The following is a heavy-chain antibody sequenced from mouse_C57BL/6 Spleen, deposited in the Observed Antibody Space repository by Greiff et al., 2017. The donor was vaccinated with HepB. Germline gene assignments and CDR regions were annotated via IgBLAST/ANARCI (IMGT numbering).Heavy chain of an antibody. CDR1: GYAFTNYL. Sequence: VQLQQSGAELVRPGTSVKVSCKASGYAFTNYLIEWVKQRPGQGLEWIGVINPGSGGTNYNEKFKGKATLTADKSSSTAYMQLSSLTSEDSAVYFSAREEYSNSWFAYWGQGTLVTVSA. J-gene: IGHJ3*01. D-gene: IGHD2-5*01. CDR3: AREEYSNSWFAY. CDR2: INPGSGGT. V-gene: IGHV1-54*01.